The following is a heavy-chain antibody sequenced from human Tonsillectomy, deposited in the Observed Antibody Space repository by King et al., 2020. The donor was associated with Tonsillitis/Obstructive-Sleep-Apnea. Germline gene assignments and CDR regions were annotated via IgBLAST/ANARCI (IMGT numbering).Heavy chain of an antibody. CDR2: IYYSGST. CDR3: AREVFESADNWFDP. J-gene: IGHJ5*02. V-gene: IGHV4-31*03. CDR1: GGSISSGGYY. D-gene: IGHD1-14*01. Sequence: VQLKESGPGLVKPSQTLSLTCTVSGGSISSGGYYWSWIRQHPGKGLEWIGYIYYSGSTYYNPSLKSRVTISVDTSKNQFSLKLSSVTAADTAVYYCAREVFESADNWFDPWGQGTLVTVSS.